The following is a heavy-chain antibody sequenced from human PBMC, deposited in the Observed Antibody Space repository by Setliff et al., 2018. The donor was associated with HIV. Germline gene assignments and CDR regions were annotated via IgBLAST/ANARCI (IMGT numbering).Heavy chain of an antibody. V-gene: IGHV4-34*01. CDR3: ARVGDRGSTYYFDY. D-gene: IGHD3-10*01. CDR1: GGSFSGYY. CDR2: INLSRST. Sequence: SETLSLTCAVYGGSFSGYYWSWIRQPPGKGLEWIGAINLSRSTSYNPTLTRRRTISVDTSTNQFSLKLSSVPAADTAVYYCARVGDRGSTYYFDYWGQGALVTVSS. J-gene: IGHJ4*02.